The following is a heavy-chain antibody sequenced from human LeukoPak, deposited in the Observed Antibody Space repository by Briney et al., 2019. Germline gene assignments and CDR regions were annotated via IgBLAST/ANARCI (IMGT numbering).Heavy chain of an antibody. CDR2: IYYSGST. J-gene: IGHJ4*02. CDR1: GGSISSYH. V-gene: IGHV4-59*01. Sequence: SETLSLTCTVSGGSISSYHRSWLRQPPGKGLEWIGYIYYSGSTNYNPSLKSRVTISVDTSKNQFSLKLSSVTAADTAVYYCASLYSGVFEYWGQGTLVTVSS. CDR3: ASLYSGVFEY. D-gene: IGHD1-26*01.